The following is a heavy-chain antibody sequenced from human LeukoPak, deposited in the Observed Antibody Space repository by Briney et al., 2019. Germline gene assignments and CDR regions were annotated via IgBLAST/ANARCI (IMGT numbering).Heavy chain of an antibody. CDR3: AREATGIAPFFDY. V-gene: IGHV3-21*01. J-gene: IGHJ4*02. D-gene: IGHD6-13*01. CDR1: GFTFSSYS. CDR2: ISNSSSYI. Sequence: PGGSLRLSCAASGFTFSSYSMNWVRQAPGKGLEWVSSISNSSSYIYYADSVKGRFTISRDNAKNSLYLQMNSLRAEDTAVYYCAREATGIAPFFDYWGQGTLVTVSS.